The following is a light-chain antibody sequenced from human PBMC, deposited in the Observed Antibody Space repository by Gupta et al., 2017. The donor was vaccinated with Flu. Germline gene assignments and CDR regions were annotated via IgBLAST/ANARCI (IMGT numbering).Light chain of an antibody. V-gene: IGKV4-1*01. CDR3: QQYYSPVT. Sequence: DIVMTQSPDSLAVSLGERATINCKSSQNILYNSNNKNYLAWYQQKPGQPPKLLIYWASTRESGVPDRFSGSGSETDFTLTISSLQAEDVAVYFCQQYYSPVTFGQGTRLEIK. CDR2: WAS. CDR1: QNILYNSNNKNY. J-gene: IGKJ5*01.